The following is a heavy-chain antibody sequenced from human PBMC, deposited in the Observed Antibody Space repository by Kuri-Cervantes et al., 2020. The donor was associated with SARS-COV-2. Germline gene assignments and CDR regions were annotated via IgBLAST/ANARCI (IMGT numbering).Heavy chain of an antibody. Sequence: SVKVSCKASGYTFTGYYMHWVRQAPGQGLEWMGGIIPIFGTANYAQKFQGRVTITADESTSTAYMELSSLRSEDTAVYYCARVSGRYSSGWYGSVGVAFDIWGQGTMVTVSS. CDR3: ARVSGRYSSGWYGSVGVAFDI. J-gene: IGHJ3*02. D-gene: IGHD6-19*01. V-gene: IGHV1-69*13. CDR1: GYTFTGYY. CDR2: IIPIFGTA.